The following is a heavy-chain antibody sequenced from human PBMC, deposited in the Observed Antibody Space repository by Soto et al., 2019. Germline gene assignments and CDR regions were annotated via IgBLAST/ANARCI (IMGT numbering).Heavy chain of an antibody. CDR3: TRFRIIITFGGVIVKGGAFDI. V-gene: IGHV3-49*03. J-gene: IGHJ3*02. Sequence: GGSLRLSCTASGFTFGDYAMSWFRQAPGKGLEWVGFIRSKAYGGTTEYAASVKGRFTISRDDSKSIAYLQMSSLKTEDTAVYYCTRFRIIITFGGVIVKGGAFDIWGQGTMVTLSS. CDR1: GFTFGDYA. CDR2: IRSKAYGGTT. D-gene: IGHD3-16*02.